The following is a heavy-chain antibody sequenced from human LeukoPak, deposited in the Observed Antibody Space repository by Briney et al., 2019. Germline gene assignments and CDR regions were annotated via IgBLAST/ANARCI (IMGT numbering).Heavy chain of an antibody. CDR2: ITDNGGRT. V-gene: IGHV3-64D*06. CDR1: GFTLSRDT. J-gene: IGHJ4*02. D-gene: IGHD3-10*01. Sequence: GGSLRLSCSASGFTLSRDTVHWVRQAPGKGLEYVSSITDNGGRTWYADSVKGRFTISRDNSKNTVYLQMGSLRAEDTAVYYCVKDLSGTYSFDDWGQGTLVSVSS. CDR3: VKDLSGTYSFDD.